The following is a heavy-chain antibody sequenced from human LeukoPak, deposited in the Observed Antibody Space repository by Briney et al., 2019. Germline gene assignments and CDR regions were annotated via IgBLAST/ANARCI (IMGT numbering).Heavy chain of an antibody. CDR1: GFTFSSYS. D-gene: IGHD3-22*01. J-gene: IGHJ4*02. Sequence: GGSLRLSYAASGFTFSSYSMNWVRQAPGKGLEWVSSISSSSSYIYYADSVKGRFTISRDNAKNSLYLQMNSLRAEDTAVYYCARDSHYYDSSGYSDYWGQGTLVTVSS. CDR3: ARDSHYYDSSGYSDY. CDR2: ISSSSSYI. V-gene: IGHV3-21*01.